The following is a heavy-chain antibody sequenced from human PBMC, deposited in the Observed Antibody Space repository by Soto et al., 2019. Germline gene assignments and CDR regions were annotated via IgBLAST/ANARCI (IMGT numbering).Heavy chain of an antibody. D-gene: IGHD6-19*01. V-gene: IGHV1-2*02. CDR2: INPNSGGT. Sequence: ASVKVSCKASGYTFTAYYMHWVRQAPGQGLEWVGWINPNSGGTTYAQKFQGRVTMTRDTSISTAYMELSRLSSDDTAIYYCARLQIEVAGTNWGQGTLVTVSS. J-gene: IGHJ4*02. CDR1: GYTFTAYY. CDR3: ARLQIEVAGTN.